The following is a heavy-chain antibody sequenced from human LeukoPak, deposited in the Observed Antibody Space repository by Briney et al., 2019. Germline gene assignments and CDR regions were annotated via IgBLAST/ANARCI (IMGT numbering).Heavy chain of an antibody. D-gene: IGHD2-21*02. CDR3: ARHVGDNLWYFDY. V-gene: IGHV4-38-2*01. Sequence: SETLSLTCAVSAYSISSDHHWAWIRQPPGKGLEWIGSIYHSGRTYYNPSHKTRVTISIDTSKNQFSLKLTSVTASDTAVYFCARHVGDNLWYFDYWGQGTLVTVSS. CDR2: IYHSGRT. CDR1: AYSISSDHH. J-gene: IGHJ4*02.